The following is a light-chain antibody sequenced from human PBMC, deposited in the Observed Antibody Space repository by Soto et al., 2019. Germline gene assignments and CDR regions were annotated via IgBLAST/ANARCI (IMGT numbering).Light chain of an antibody. CDR3: QKYNNWPPIT. V-gene: IGKV3-15*01. J-gene: IGKJ5*01. CDR2: GAS. CDR1: QSVSSN. Sequence: ETVMTQSPATLSVSPGERATLSCRASQSVSSNLAWYQQKPGQAPRLLIYGASTRATGIPARFSGSGSGTEFTLTISSLQSEDLAVYYCQKYNNWPPITVGQGTRLEIK.